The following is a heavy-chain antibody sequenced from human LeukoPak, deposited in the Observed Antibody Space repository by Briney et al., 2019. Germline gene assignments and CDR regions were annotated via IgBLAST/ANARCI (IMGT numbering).Heavy chain of an antibody. D-gene: IGHD2/OR15-2a*01. Sequence: PGGSLRLSCAASGFTFSSFAMTWVRQAPGKGLEWVSSTTAGSGSTFYADSVKGRFTISGDNSKNTLYLQMNSLRAEDTAIYYCAKNTHSTYPAFDIWGQGTMVTVSS. CDR3: AKNTHSTYPAFDI. CDR2: TTAGSGST. CDR1: GFTFSSFA. V-gene: IGHV3-23*01. J-gene: IGHJ3*02.